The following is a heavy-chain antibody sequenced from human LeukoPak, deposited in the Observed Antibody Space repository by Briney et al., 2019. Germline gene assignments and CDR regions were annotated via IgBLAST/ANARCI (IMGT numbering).Heavy chain of an antibody. CDR3: ARGSFGYCSSTSCYGGIRWFDP. J-gene: IGHJ5*02. Sequence: SETLSLTCAVYGGSFSGYYWSWIRQPPGKGLEWIGEINHSGSPNYNPSLKSRVTISVDTSKNQFSLKLSSVTAADTAVYYCARGSFGYCSSTSCYGGIRWFDPWGQGTLVTVSS. CDR1: GGSFSGYY. D-gene: IGHD2-2*03. CDR2: INHSGSP. V-gene: IGHV4-34*01.